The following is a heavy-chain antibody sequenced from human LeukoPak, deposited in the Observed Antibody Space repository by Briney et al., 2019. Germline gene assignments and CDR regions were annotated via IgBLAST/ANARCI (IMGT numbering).Heavy chain of an antibody. CDR3: ARDPGGWLVPTNFDY. CDR1: GFTFSSYW. J-gene: IGHJ4*02. CDR2: IKQDGSEK. Sequence: GGSLRLSCAASGFTFSSYWMSWVRQAPGKGLEWVANIKQDGSEKYYVDSVKGRFTISRDNAKNSLYLQMNSQRAEDTAVYYCARDPGGWLVPTNFDYWGQGTLVTVSS. D-gene: IGHD6-19*01. V-gene: IGHV3-7*01.